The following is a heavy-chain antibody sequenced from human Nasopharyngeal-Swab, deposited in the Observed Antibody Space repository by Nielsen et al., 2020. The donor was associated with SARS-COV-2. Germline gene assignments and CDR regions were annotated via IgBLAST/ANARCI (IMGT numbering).Heavy chain of an antibody. CDR1: GVNFRTYH. CDR3: VTYSVDTTMFEY. J-gene: IGHJ4*02. D-gene: IGHD5-18*01. V-gene: IGHV3-74*01. CDR2: ISPDGGRS. Sequence: GGSLRLSCTASGVNFRTYHMHWVRQAPGKGLVWVSNISPDGGRSDYADPVRGRFTISRDNAKHMVYLQMTSLRADDTAVYYCVTYSVDTTMFEYWGQGTLVTVSS.